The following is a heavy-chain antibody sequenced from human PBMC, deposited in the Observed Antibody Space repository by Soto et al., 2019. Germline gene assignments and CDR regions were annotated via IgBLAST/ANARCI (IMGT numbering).Heavy chain of an antibody. CDR1: GYTFTSYG. CDR3: ARDQVKIYYYYGMDV. J-gene: IGHJ6*02. V-gene: IGHV1-18*01. Sequence: ASVKVSCKASGYTFTSYGISWVRQAPGQGLEWMGWISAYNGNTNYAQKLQGRVTMTTDTSTSTAYMELRSLRSDDTAVYYCARDQVKIYYYYGMDVWGRGTTVTVSS. CDR2: ISAYNGNT.